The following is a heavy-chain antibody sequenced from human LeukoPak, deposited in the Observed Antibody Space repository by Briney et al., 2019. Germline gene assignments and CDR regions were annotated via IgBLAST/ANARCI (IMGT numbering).Heavy chain of an antibody. CDR1: GFTFSSNW. J-gene: IGHJ4*02. Sequence: GGSLRLSCAASGFTFSSNWMHWVRQAPGKGLEWVAVISYDGSNKYYADSVKGRFTISRDNSKNTLYLQMSSLRAEDTAVYYCARPRGYYDSSGYYDSWGQGTLVTVSS. CDR3: ARPRGYYDSSGYYDS. CDR2: ISYDGSNK. V-gene: IGHV3-30-3*01. D-gene: IGHD3-22*01.